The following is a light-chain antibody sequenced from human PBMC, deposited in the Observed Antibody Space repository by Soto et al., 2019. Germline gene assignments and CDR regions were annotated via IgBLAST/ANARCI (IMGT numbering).Light chain of an antibody. J-gene: IGKJ5*01. Sequence: DIVMTQSPDSLAVSLGERATINCKSSQNVLYSSNNKNYLAWYQQKPGQPPKLLIYWASTRESGVPDRFSGSGSGTDFTLTISSLQAEDVAVYYCQQYYSTITFGQGTRLET. V-gene: IGKV4-1*01. CDR1: QNVLYSSNNKNY. CDR3: QQYYSTIT. CDR2: WAS.